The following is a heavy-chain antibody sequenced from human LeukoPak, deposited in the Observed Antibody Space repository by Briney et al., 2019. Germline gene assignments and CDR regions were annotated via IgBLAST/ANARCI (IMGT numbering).Heavy chain of an antibody. CDR3: ARALGPFIVVVPAARGYFDY. CDR2: INHSGST. CDR1: GGSFSGYY. J-gene: IGHJ4*02. V-gene: IGHV4-34*01. Sequence: SETLSLTCAVYGGSFSGYYWSWIRQPPGKGLEWMGEINHSGSTNYNPSLKSRVTISVDTSKNQFSLKLSSVTAADTAVYYCARALGPFIVVVPAARGYFDYWGQGTLVTVSS. D-gene: IGHD2-2*01.